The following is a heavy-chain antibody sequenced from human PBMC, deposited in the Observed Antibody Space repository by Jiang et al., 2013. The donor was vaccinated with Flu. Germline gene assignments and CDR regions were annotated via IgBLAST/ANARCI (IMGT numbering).Heavy chain of an antibody. V-gene: IGHV5-10-1*01. CDR3: AKSIVVVPAAKTLNFDY. Sequence: SFTSYWISWVRQMPGKGLEWMGRIDPSDSYTNYSPSFQGHVTISADKSISTAYLQWSSLKASDTAMYYCAKSIVVVPAAKTLNFDYWGQGTLVTVSS. CDR1: SFTSYW. J-gene: IGHJ4*02. D-gene: IGHD2-2*01. CDR2: IDPSDSYT.